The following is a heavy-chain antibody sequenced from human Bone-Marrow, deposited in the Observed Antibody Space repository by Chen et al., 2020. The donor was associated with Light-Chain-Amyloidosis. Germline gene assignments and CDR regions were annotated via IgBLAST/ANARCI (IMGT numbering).Heavy chain of an antibody. J-gene: IGHJ4*02. CDR2: IYPDDSDA. CDR1: GYTFPNYW. V-gene: IGHV5-51*01. Sequence: EVQLEQSGPEVKKPGESLKISCKGSGYTFPNYWIGWVRQMPGKGLEWMGVIYPDDSDARYRPSFEGQVTISADKSITAAYLQWRGLKASDTAMYYCARRRDGYNFDYWGQGTLVTVSS. CDR3: ARRRDGYNFDY. D-gene: IGHD5-12*01.